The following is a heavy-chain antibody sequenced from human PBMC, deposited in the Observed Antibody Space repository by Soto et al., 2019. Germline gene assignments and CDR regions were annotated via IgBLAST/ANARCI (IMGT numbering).Heavy chain of an antibody. CDR3: AKDYPTYSIAPIFFDY. V-gene: IGHV3-23*01. D-gene: IGHD4-4*01. CDR1: GFTFSSYA. J-gene: IGHJ4*02. Sequence: GGSLRLSCAASGFTFSSYAMSWVRQAPGKGLEWVSAISGSGGSTYYADSVKGRFTISRDNSKNTLYLQMNSLRAEDTDVYYCAKDYPTYSIAPIFFDYWGQGTLVTVSS. CDR2: ISGSGGST.